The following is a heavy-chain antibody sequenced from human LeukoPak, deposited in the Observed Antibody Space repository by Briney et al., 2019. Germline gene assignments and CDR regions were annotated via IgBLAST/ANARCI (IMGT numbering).Heavy chain of an antibody. Sequence: PGGSLRLSCAASGFTFSNCAMSWVRQAPGKGLEWVSVIYSGGSTYYADSVKGRFTISRDNSKNTLYLQMNSLRAEDTAVYYCASPYGDYEPDAFDIWGQGTMVTVSS. J-gene: IGHJ3*02. CDR1: GFTFSNCA. V-gene: IGHV3-53*01. D-gene: IGHD4-17*01. CDR2: IYSGGST. CDR3: ASPYGDYEPDAFDI.